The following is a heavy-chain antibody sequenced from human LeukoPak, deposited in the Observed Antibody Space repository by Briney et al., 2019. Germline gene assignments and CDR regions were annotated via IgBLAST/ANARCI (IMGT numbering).Heavy chain of an antibody. CDR3: TREWLSSGDSHYSH. V-gene: IGHV1-3*01. CDR1: GYTFTNYA. D-gene: IGHD2-15*01. CDR2: INPGNGNT. J-gene: IGHJ4*02. Sequence: GASVKVSCKATGYTFTNYAIHWVRQAPGQRLEWMGWINPGNGNTKYSRGLQGRVAINRDTSATTAYMDLSSLRSDDTALYYCTREWLSSGDSHYSHWGQGTLVAVSS.